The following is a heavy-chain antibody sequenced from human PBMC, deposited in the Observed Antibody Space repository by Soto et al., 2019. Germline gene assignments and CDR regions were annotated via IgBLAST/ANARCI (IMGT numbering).Heavy chain of an antibody. CDR1: GFTFSSYG. D-gene: IGHD2-8*01. Sequence: GGSLRLSCAASGFTFSSYGMHWVRQAPGKGLEWVAVIWYDGSNKYYADSVKGRFTISRDNSKNTLYLQMNSLRAEDTAVYYCAREPMGGYCTNGVCYPPLGYYGMAVWGQGTTVTVSS. CDR3: AREPMGGYCTNGVCYPPLGYYGMAV. V-gene: IGHV3-33*01. J-gene: IGHJ6*02. CDR2: IWYDGSNK.